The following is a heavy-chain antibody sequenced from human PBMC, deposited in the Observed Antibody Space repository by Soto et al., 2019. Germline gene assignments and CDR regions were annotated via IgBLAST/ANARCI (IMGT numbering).Heavy chain of an antibody. D-gene: IGHD3-3*01. Sequence: PGESLKISCKGSGYIFRNNWITWVRQMPGKGLEWVGKINLTEPYTSHSPPFQGHVSYPADKSINNSYLHVSSLRAWDTAGYYCVRHGVSHYLRSRFLYARYFRGQGTPGTGSS. V-gene: IGHV5-10-1*01. CDR3: VRHGVSHYLRSRFLYARYF. CDR1: GYIFRNNW. CDR2: INLTEPYT. J-gene: IGHJ4*02.